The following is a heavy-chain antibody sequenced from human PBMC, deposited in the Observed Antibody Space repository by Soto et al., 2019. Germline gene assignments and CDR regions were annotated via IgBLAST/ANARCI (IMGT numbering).Heavy chain of an antibody. V-gene: IGHV3-7*03. CDR2: IKQDGSEK. Sequence: EVQLVESGGGLVQPGGSLRLSCAASRFTFSSYWMSWVRQAPGKGLEWVANIKQDGSEKYYVDSVKGRFTISRDNAKNSLYLQMNSLRAEDTAVYYCARRRISVTMIVVVGYFDLWGRGTLVTVSS. CDR3: ARRRISVTMIVVVGYFDL. D-gene: IGHD3-22*01. J-gene: IGHJ2*01. CDR1: RFTFSSYW.